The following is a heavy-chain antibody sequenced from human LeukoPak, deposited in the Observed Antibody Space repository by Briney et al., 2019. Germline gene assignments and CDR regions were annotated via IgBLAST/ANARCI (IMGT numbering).Heavy chain of an antibody. Sequence: SETLSLTCTVSGGSISSSSYYWGWIRQPAGKGLEWIGRIYTSGSTNYNPSLKSRVTLSVDTSKNQFSLKLCSVTAAATAVYYCARESDYVWGSYRFNWFDPWGQGTLVTVSS. J-gene: IGHJ5*02. CDR3: ARESDYVWGSYRFNWFDP. V-gene: IGHV4-61*02. CDR2: IYTSGST. CDR1: GGSISSSSYY. D-gene: IGHD3-16*02.